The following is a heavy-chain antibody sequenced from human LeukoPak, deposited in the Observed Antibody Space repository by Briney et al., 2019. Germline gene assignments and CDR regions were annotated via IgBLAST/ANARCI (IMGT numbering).Heavy chain of an antibody. J-gene: IGHJ4*02. Sequence: MPGGSLRLSCAASGFTFSSYSMNWVRQAPGKGLEWVSSISSSSSYIYYADSVKGRFTISRDNAKNSLYLQMNSLRAEDTAVYYCARDNILYCGGDCYHGYFDYWGQGTLVTVSS. V-gene: IGHV3-21*01. CDR2: ISSSSSYI. CDR1: GFTFSSYS. D-gene: IGHD2-21*02. CDR3: ARDNILYCGGDCYHGYFDY.